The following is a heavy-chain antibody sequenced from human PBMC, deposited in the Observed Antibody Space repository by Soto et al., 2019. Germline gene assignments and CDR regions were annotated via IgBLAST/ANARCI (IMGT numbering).Heavy chain of an antibody. V-gene: IGHV4-34*01. J-gene: IGHJ3*02. CDR3: ARIVEMALQLVAFDI. CDR1: GGSFSCYY. CDR2: INHSGST. D-gene: IGHD3-22*01. Sequence: SETLSLTCAVYGGSFSCYYWSWIRQPPGKGLEWIGEINHSGSTNYNPSLKSRVTISVDTSKNQFSLKLSSVTAADTAVYYCARIVEMALQLVAFDIWGQGTMVTV.